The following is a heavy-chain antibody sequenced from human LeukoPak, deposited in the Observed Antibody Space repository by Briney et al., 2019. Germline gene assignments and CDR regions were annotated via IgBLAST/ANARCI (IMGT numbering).Heavy chain of an antibody. J-gene: IGHJ5*02. D-gene: IGHD3-9*01. CDR3: ARAGYDILTGSPGWFDP. CDR2: IYYSGST. CDR1: GGSISSYY. V-gene: IGHV4-59*01. Sequence: PSESLSLTCTVSGGSISSYYWSWIRQPPGQGLEWIGYIYYSGSTNYNPSLKSRVTISVDTSRNQFSLKLSSVTAADTAVYYCARAGYDILTGSPGWFDPWGQGTLVTVSS.